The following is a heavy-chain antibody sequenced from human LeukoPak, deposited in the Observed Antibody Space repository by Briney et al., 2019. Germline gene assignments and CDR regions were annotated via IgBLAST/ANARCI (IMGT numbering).Heavy chain of an antibody. J-gene: IGHJ4*02. CDR2: INAGNGNT. CDR1: GYTFTSYA. D-gene: IGHD3-22*01. V-gene: IGHV1-3*01. CDR3: AVTTYYYDSSGYGFDY. Sequence: GASVKVSCKASGYTFTSYAMHWVRQAPGQRLEWMGWINAGNGNTKYSQKFQGRVTITRDTSASTAYMELSSLRSEDTAVYYCAVTTYYYDSSGYGFDYWGQGTLVTVSS.